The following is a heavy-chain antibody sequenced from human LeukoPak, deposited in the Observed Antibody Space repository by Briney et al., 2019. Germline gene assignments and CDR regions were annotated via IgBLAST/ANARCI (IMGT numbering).Heavy chain of an antibody. J-gene: IGHJ4*02. D-gene: IGHD3-22*01. CDR1: GYTFTGYY. V-gene: IGHV1-2*06. Sequence: ASVKVSCKASGYTFTGYYMHWVRQAPGQGLEWMGRINPNSGGTNYAQKFQGRVTITADESTSTAYMELSSLRSEDTAVYYCARDRSPAYYYDSSGYYHFDYWGQGTLVTVSS. CDR3: ARDRSPAYYYDSSGYYHFDY. CDR2: INPNSGGT.